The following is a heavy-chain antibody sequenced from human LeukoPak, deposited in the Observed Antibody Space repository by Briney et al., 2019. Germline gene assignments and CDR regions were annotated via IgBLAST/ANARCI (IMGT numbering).Heavy chain of an antibody. Sequence: SETLSLTCTVSGGSISGYFWSWIRQPAGKGLEWIGRIYSSGSNNYNPSLKSRVTMSLDTSKNHLSLNLSSVTVADTAVYYCAREPTSGREPTSGRPLDYRGQGTLVTVSS. CDR2: IYSSGSN. CDR1: GGSISGYF. CDR3: AREPTSGREPTSGRPLDY. V-gene: IGHV4-4*07. D-gene: IGHD5-12*01. J-gene: IGHJ4*02.